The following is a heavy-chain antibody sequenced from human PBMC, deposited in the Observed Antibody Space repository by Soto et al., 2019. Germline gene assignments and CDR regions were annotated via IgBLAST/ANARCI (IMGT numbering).Heavy chain of an antibody. V-gene: IGHV2-5*02. D-gene: IGHD6-19*01. CDR1: GFSLSTRGEV. J-gene: IGHJ4*02. CDR2: IYWDDDN. Sequence: QITLNESGPTLVKTTQTLTLTCTFSGFSLSTRGEVVGWIRQPQLKALEWLALIYWDDDNRHSPSLKSSSHIPQPTPKTLVFIKMNNIDPVDTATYYCLHLRGAVGDGYWGQGTLVTGSS. CDR3: LHLRGAVGDGY.